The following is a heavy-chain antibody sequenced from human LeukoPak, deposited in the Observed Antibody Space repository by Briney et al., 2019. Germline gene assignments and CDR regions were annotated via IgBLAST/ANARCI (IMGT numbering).Heavy chain of an antibody. V-gene: IGHV3-23*01. Sequence: GGSLRLSCAGSGFTFSSYAMTWVRLAPGKGLDWVSGISGSGGSTYNADSVKGRFTISRDNSKNTLYLQMNSLRAEDTAVYYCAKDLPGYSSGLYSGWGQGTLVTVSS. D-gene: IGHD6-19*01. J-gene: IGHJ4*02. CDR1: GFTFSSYA. CDR2: ISGSGGST. CDR3: AKDLPGYSSGLYSG.